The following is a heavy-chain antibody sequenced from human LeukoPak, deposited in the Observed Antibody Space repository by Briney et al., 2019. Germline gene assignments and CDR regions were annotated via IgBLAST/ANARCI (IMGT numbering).Heavy chain of an antibody. J-gene: IGHJ4*02. D-gene: IGHD4-23*01. CDR2: ISGSGGST. CDR3: AKDLTTVVTPFDY. Sequence: QPGGSLRLSCAASGFTFSSYAMSWVRQAPGKELEWVSAISGSGGSTYYADSVKGRFTISRDNSKNTLYLQMNSLIAEDTAVYYCAKDLTTVVTPFDYWGQGTLVTVSS. CDR1: GFTFSSYA. V-gene: IGHV3-23*01.